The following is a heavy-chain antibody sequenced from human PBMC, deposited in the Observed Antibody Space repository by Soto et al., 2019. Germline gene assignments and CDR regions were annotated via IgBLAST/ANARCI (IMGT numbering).Heavy chain of an antibody. Sequence: QVQLVQSGAEVKKPGASVKVSCKASGYTFTSYGISWVRQAPGQGLEWMGWISAYNGNTNYAQKRQGRVTMTTDTSTSKAYMELRSLRSDDTAVYYCARDPQSGDYVAAFDIWGQGTMVTVSS. CDR2: ISAYNGNT. CDR3: ARDPQSGDYVAAFDI. J-gene: IGHJ3*02. V-gene: IGHV1-18*01. CDR1: GYTFTSYG. D-gene: IGHD4-17*01.